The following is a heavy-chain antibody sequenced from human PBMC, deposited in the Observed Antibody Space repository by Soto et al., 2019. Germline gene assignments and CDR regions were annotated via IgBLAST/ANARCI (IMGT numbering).Heavy chain of an antibody. CDR1: GFTFSSYG. J-gene: IGHJ4*02. Sequence: QVQLVESGGGVVQPGRSLRLSCAASGFTFSSYGMHWVRQAPGKGLEWVAVISYDGSNKYYADSVKGRFTISRDNSKNPLYLQMNSLRAEDTAVYYCAKDSYSSSWLDYWGQGTLVTVSS. CDR3: AKDSYSSSWLDY. D-gene: IGHD6-13*01. CDR2: ISYDGSNK. V-gene: IGHV3-30*18.